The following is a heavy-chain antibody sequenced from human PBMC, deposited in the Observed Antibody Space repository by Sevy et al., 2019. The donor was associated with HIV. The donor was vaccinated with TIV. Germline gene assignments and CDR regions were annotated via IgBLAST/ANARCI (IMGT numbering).Heavy chain of an antibody. V-gene: IGHV4-39*01. CDR1: GGSISSSSYY. J-gene: IGHJ3*02. D-gene: IGHD4-17*01. CDR3: AAMGNDYGDYQGGAFDI. CDR2: IYYSGST. Sequence: SETLSLTCTVSGGSISSSSYYWGWIRQPPGKGLEWIGSIYYSGSTYYNPSLKSRVTISVDTSKNQFSLKLSSVTAADTAVYYCAAMGNDYGDYQGGAFDIWVQGTMVTVSS.